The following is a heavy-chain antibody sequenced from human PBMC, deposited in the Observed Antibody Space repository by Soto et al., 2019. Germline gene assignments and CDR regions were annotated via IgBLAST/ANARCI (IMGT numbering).Heavy chain of an antibody. CDR2: ISSSSSYI. CDR1: GFTFISYS. J-gene: IGHJ4*02. CDR3: AKVNQVYASYDY. D-gene: IGHD2-8*01. Sequence: GGSLRVSCAASGFTFISYSMNWVLQAPWKGLEWVSSISSSSSYIYYADSVKGRFTISRDNPKNPLYLQMNSLRAEDTAVYYCAKVNQVYASYDYWGRVSLVTV. V-gene: IGHV3-21*01.